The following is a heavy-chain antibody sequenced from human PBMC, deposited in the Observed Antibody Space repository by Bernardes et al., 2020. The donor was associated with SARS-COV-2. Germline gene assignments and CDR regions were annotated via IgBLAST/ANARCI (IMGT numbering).Heavy chain of an antibody. V-gene: IGHV3-48*01. D-gene: IGHD2-15*01. Sequence: GGSLRLSCAASGFTLSNYSMNWVRQAPGRGLEWVSYISSSSSTIYYADSVKGRFTISRDNAKNSLYLQMNSLRAEDTAVYYCGRGGGSSPKNWFDSWGQGTLVTVSS. CDR1: GFTLSNYS. CDR2: ISSSSSTI. J-gene: IGHJ5*01. CDR3: GRGGGSSPKNWFDS.